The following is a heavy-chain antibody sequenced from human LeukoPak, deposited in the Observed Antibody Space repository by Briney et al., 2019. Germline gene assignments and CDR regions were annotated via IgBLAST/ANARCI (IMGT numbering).Heavy chain of an antibody. J-gene: IGHJ6*03. Sequence: SETLSLTCTVSGGSISSSSYYWGWIRQPPGKGLEWIGSIYYNGSTHHNPSLKSRVTISVDTSKNQFSLKVSSVTAADTAVYYCARQSIAARGYYYYMDVWGKGTTVTVSS. CDR1: GGSISSSSYY. CDR2: IYYNGST. D-gene: IGHD6-6*01. CDR3: ARQSIAARGYYYYMDV. V-gene: IGHV4-39*01.